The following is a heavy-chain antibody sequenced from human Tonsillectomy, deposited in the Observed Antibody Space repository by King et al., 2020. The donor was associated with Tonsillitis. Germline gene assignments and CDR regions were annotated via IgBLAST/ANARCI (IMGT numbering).Heavy chain of an antibody. D-gene: IGHD3-3*01. CDR3: AKAQGNYDFWSGLDY. J-gene: IGHJ4*02. Sequence: VQLVESGGGVVQPGGSLRLSCEASGFTFRTYGMYWVRQPPGKGLEWVTFIRYDGSNKYYADSVTGRFTVSRDNSKNTLFLQMISLRGEDTAVYYCAKAQGNYDFWSGLDYWGQGALVTVSS. CDR2: IRYDGSNK. V-gene: IGHV3-30*02. CDR1: GFTFRTYG.